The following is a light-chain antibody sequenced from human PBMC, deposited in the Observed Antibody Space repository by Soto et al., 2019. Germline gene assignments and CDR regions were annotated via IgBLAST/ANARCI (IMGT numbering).Light chain of an antibody. CDR3: QQYDNWPPYT. V-gene: IGKV3-15*01. CDR1: QSVSSN. J-gene: IGKJ2*01. Sequence: EIVMTQSPATLSLSPGERATLSCRASQSVSSNLAWYQQKPGQAPRLLIYGAYTRATGIPARFSGSGSGTAFTLTISSLQXEDFAVYYCQQYDNWPPYTFGQGTKLEIK. CDR2: GAY.